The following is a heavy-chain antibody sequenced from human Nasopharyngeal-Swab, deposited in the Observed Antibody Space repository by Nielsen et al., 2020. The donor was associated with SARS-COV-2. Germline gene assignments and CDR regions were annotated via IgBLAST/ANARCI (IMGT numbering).Heavy chain of an antibody. V-gene: IGHV3-74*01. D-gene: IGHD2-2*01. Sequence: GESLKISCAASGFTFGTYWMHWVRQAPGKGLEWVSRINSDGSSTGDADSVKGRFTVSRDNAKNTLYLQMNSLRAEDTAVYYCARGHAAMGFFDYWGQGTLVTVSS. CDR1: GFTFGTYW. J-gene: IGHJ4*02. CDR2: INSDGSST. CDR3: ARGHAAMGFFDY.